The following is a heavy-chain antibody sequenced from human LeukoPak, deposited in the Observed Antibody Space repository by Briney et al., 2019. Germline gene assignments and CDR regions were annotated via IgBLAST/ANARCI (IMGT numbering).Heavy chain of an antibody. D-gene: IGHD2-2*01. CDR2: INPNSGGT. V-gene: IGHV1-2*02. CDR1: GYTFTGYF. CDR3: ASSIVYCSSTSCYFN. J-gene: IGHJ4*02. Sequence: ASVKVSCKASGYTFTGYFMHWVRQAPGQGLEWMGWINPNSGGTNYAQTFQGRVTMTRDTSISTAYMQLSRLRSDDTAVYYCASSIVYCSSTSCYFNWGQGTLVTVSS.